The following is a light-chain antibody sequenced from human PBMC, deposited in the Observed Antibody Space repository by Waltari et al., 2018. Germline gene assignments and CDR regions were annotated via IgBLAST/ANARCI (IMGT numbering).Light chain of an antibody. J-gene: IGLJ1*01. CDR2: GVS. Sequence: QSALTQPASVSGSPGQSITISCAGTSSDVGAYNFVSWYQQHAGKAPKVMFYGVSNRPSGVSNRISGSKSGNTASLTISGLQAEDEADYYCKSYTNSNTYVFGTGTKVTVL. CDR1: SSDVGAYNF. CDR3: KSYTNSNTYV. V-gene: IGLV2-14*03.